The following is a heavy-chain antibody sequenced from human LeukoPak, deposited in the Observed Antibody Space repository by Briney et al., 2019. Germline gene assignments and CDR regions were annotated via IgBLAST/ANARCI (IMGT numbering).Heavy chain of an antibody. CDR2: INSDGSST. V-gene: IGHV3-74*01. J-gene: IGHJ4*02. D-gene: IGHD3-3*01. CDR3: ARVYDFWSGYSLED. CDR1: GFTFSSYW. Sequence: GGSLRLSCAASGFTFSSYWMHWVRQAPGKGLVWVSRINSDGSSTSYADSVKGRFTISRDNAKNTLYLQMNSLRAEDTAAYYCARVYDFWSGYSLEDWGQGTLVTVSS.